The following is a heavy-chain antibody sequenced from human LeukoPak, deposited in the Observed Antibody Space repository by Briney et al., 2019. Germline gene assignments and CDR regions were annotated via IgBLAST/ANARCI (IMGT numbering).Heavy chain of an antibody. J-gene: IGHJ5*02. V-gene: IGHV4-39*01. Sequence: PSETLSLTCTVSDGSISSSSYYRGWIRQPPGKGLRWMGGIFYSGSTYYNPSLKSRVTISVDTSKNQFSLKLSSVTAADTAVYYCARTYYDFWSGYYSENWFDPWGQGTLVTVSS. CDR2: IFYSGST. D-gene: IGHD3-3*01. CDR3: ARTYYDFWSGYYSENWFDP. CDR1: DGSISSSSYY.